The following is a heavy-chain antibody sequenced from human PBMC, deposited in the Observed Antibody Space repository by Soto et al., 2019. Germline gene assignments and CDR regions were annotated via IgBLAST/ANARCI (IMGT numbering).Heavy chain of an antibody. V-gene: IGHV4-34*01. CDR3: GSLRYSNYFDY. Sequence: SETLSLTCAVYGGSFSGYYWSWIRQPPGKGLEWIGEINHSGSTNYNPSLKSRVTISVDTSKNQFSLKLSSVTAADTAVYYCGSLRYSNYFDYWGQGTLVTVSS. CDR2: INHSGST. CDR1: GGSFSGYY. D-gene: IGHD3-9*01. J-gene: IGHJ4*02.